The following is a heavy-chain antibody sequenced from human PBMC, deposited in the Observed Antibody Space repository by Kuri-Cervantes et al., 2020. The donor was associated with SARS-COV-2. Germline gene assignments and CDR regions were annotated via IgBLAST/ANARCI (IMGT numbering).Heavy chain of an antibody. CDR3: AKELGYCSSTSSSWCAFDI. V-gene: IGHV3-30*18. J-gene: IGHJ3*02. CDR1: GFTFSSYS. D-gene: IGHD2-2*01. Sequence: GESLKISCAASGFTFSSYSMNWVRQAPGKGLEWVAVISYDGSNKYYADSVKGRFTISGDNSKNTLYLQMNSLRAEDTAVYYCAKELGYCSSTSSSWCAFDIWGQGTMVTVSS. CDR2: ISYDGSNK.